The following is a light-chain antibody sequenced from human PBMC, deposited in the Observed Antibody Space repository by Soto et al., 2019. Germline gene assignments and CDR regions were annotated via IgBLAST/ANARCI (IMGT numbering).Light chain of an antibody. Sequence: EIVMTQSTATLSVSPGERATLSCRARKSVSSNLAWYQQKPCQATRLLIYGASTRATGIPARFSGSGSGTEFTLTISSLQSEDFAVYYCQQYNNWPPWTFGQGTKVEIK. V-gene: IGKV3-15*01. J-gene: IGKJ1*01. CDR1: KSVSSN. CDR2: GAS. CDR3: QQYNNWPPWT.